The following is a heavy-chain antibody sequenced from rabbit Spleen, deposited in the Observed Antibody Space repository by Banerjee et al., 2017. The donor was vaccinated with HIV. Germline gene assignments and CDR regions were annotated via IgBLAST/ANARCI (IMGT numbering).Heavy chain of an antibody. CDR2: IYTGSSGST. J-gene: IGHJ5*01. D-gene: IGHD8-1*01. Sequence: QEQLVESGGGLVQPEGSLTLTCTASGFSFSSSYYMCWVRQAPGKGLEWIACIYTGSSGSTYYASWAKGRFTISKTSSTTVTLQMTSLTAADTATYFCVRHPGGSGNLWGQGTLVTVS. CDR3: VRHPGGSGNL. V-gene: IGHV1S45*01. CDR1: GFSFSSSYY.